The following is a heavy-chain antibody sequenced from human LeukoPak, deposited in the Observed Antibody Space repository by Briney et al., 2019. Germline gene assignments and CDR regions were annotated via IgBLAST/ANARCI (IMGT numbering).Heavy chain of an antibody. D-gene: IGHD2-2*01. CDR3: ARLPKPYCYSTSCYSL. Sequence: GGSLRLSCAASGFTFSSYAMHWVRQAPGKGLEWVAAISYDGSNKYCADSVKGRFTISRDNSKNTLYLQMNSLRAEDTAVYYCARLPKPYCYSTSCYSLWGQGTLVTVSS. CDR2: ISYDGSNK. CDR1: GFTFSSYA. J-gene: IGHJ4*02. V-gene: IGHV3-30*01.